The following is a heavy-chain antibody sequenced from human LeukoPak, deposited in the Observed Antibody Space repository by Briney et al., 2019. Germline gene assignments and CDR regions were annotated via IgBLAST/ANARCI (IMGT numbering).Heavy chain of an antibody. CDR3: ARGSRDSSGYYLYYYYYYMDV. V-gene: IGHV3-7*01. D-gene: IGHD3-22*01. CDR1: GFTFSSYG. CDR2: IKQDGSEK. J-gene: IGHJ6*03. Sequence: GGSLRLSCAASGFTFSSYGMSWVRQAPGKGLEWVANIKQDGSEKYYVDSVKGRFTISRDNAKNSLYLQMNSLRAEDTAVYYCARGSRDSSGYYLYYYYYYMDVWGKGTTVTISS.